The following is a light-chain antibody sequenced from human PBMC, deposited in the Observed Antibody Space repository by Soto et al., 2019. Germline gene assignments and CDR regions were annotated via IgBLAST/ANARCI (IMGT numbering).Light chain of an antibody. Sequence: QSALTQPASVSGSPGQSITISCTGTSGDIGDYNYVSWYQQHPGKAPKLLIYEVSNRPSGVSTRFSGSKSGNTASLTISGRQAEDEAAYHCSSSTRINTVELFGGGTKLTVL. CDR1: SGDIGDYNY. CDR2: EVS. J-gene: IGLJ2*01. CDR3: SSSTRINTVEL. V-gene: IGLV2-14*01.